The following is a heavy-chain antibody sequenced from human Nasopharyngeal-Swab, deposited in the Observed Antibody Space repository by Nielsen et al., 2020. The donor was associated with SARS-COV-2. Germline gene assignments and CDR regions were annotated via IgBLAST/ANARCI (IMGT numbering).Heavy chain of an antibody. CDR1: GFIVSSTY. D-gene: IGHD2-15*01. V-gene: IGHV3-53*01. CDR3: AKALGDGYCSGGSCYLLDY. J-gene: IGHJ4*02. CDR2: IHNDGNT. Sequence: GESLKISCAASGFIVSSTYMSWVRQAPRKGLEWLSVIHNDGNTYYADSVKGRFTISRDNSKNTLYLQMNSLRAEDTAVYYCAKALGDGYCSGGSCYLLDYWGQGTLVTVSS.